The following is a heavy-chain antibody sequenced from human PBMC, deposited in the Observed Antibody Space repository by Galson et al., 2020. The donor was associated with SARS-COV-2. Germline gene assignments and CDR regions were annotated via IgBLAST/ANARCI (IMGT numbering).Heavy chain of an antibody. Sequence: GESLKISCAASGFILNEYSMSWFRQAPGKGLEGVSAIRGDGTFPADSVKGRFPIPRDSSKSTVYLQRDRLRVEATAIYYCAKITWEPGVDSWGQGTLVTVSS. V-gene: IGHV3-23*01. CDR2: IRGDGT. CDR1: GFILNEYS. J-gene: IGHJ4*02. CDR3: AKITWEPGVDS. D-gene: IGHD1-26*01.